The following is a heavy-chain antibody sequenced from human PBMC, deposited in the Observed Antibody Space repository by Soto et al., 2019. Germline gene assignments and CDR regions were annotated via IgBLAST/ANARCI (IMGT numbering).Heavy chain of an antibody. D-gene: IGHD2-15*01. J-gene: IGHJ4*02. CDR3: ATFCSGVTCYTDHQRASDN. V-gene: IGHV3-21*01. Sequence: EVQLVESGGGLVRPGGSLRLSCVTSGFSLSSYSLNWVRQAPGKGLEWVSSISSSSTYISYADSVKGRFTISRDNAKKSVYLQMISQRAEDTGVYYCATFCSGVTCYTDHQRASDNWGQGTLVSVS. CDR2: ISSSSTYI. CDR1: GFSLSSYS.